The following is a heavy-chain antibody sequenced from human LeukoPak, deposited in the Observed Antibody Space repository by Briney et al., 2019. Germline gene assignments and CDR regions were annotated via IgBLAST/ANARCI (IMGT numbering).Heavy chain of an antibody. CDR3: ARDRRAAGGFFSPEY. Sequence: SVKVSCKASGGTFSSYALSWVRQAPGQGLEWMGRIIPILATEFYAQKVQDRLTITADPSTSTAYMELSSLRSDDTAVYYCARDRRAAGGFFSPEYWGQGTQVTVSS. CDR1: GGTFSSYA. V-gene: IGHV1-69*11. D-gene: IGHD6-13*01. CDR2: IIPILATE. J-gene: IGHJ4*02.